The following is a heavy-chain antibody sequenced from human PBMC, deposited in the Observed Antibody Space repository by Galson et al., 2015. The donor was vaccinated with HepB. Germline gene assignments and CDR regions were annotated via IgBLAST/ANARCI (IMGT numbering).Heavy chain of an antibody. V-gene: IGHV3-30*18. CDR3: AKDQRRRKWFGESFRPRYYFSDMDV. Sequence: SLRLSCAASGFTFSSYGMHWVRQAPGKGLEWVAVVSYDGSNKYYGDSAKGRFTISRDNSKNTLSLQMNSLRAEDTAVYYCAKDQRRRKWFGESFRPRYYFSDMDVWGQGTTVTVSS. CDR1: GFTFSSYG. CDR2: VSYDGSNK. D-gene: IGHD3-10*01. J-gene: IGHJ6*02.